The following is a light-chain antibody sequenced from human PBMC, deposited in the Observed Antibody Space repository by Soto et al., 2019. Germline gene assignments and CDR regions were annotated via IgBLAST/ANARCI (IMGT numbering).Light chain of an antibody. J-gene: IGLJ1*01. CDR2: DVS. CDR1: SSDVGAYNY. V-gene: IGLV2-14*01. CDR3: SSYTSSSTLV. Sequence: QSALTQPASVSGSPGQSITISCTGTSSDVGAYNYVSWNQQHPGKAPKLMICDVSNRPSGVSNRFSGSKSGNTASLTISGLQAEDEADYYCSSYTSSSTLVFGTGTKVTVL.